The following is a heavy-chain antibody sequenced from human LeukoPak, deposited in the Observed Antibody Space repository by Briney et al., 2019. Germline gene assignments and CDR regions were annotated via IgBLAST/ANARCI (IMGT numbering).Heavy chain of an antibody. CDR1: GFTFSSYG. J-gene: IGHJ5*02. D-gene: IGHD3-22*01. Sequence: QPGRSLRLSCAASGFTFSSYGMHWVRQAPGKGLEWVAVIWYDGSNKYYADSVKGRFTISRDNSKNTLYLQMNSLRAEDTAVYYCAKGVFYDSSGYYYVYWFDPWGQGTLVTVSS. CDR3: AKGVFYDSSGYYYVYWFDP. V-gene: IGHV3-33*06. CDR2: IWYDGSNK.